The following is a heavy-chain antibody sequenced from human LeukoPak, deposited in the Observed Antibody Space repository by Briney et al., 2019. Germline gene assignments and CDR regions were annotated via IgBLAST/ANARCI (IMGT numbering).Heavy chain of an antibody. CDR1: GFTFSSYG. CDR2: IKQDGSEK. Sequence: GGSLRLSCAASGFTFSSYGMHWVRQAPGKGLEWVANIKQDGSEKYYVDSVKGRFTISRDNAKNSLYLQMNSLRAEDTAVYYCARQTYYDFWSGYHDAFDIWGQGTMVTVSS. D-gene: IGHD3-3*01. V-gene: IGHV3-7*01. J-gene: IGHJ3*02. CDR3: ARQTYYDFWSGYHDAFDI.